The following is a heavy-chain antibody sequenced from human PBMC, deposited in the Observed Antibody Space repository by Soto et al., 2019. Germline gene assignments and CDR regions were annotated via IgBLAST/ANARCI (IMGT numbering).Heavy chain of an antibody. D-gene: IGHD3-10*01. J-gene: IGHJ4*02. V-gene: IGHV1-3*01. CDR2: ISGGNGNT. CDR3: AREGLLWFPADY. Sequence: ASVKVSCKASGYIFTKSAMHWVRQAPGQRLEWMGWISGGNGNTKYSPKLQDRVTITRDTSASTAYMELSSLRSEDTALYYCAREGLLWFPADYWGQGTLVTVSS. CDR1: GYIFTKSA.